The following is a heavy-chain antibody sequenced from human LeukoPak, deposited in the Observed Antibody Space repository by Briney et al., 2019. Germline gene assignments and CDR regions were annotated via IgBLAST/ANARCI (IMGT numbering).Heavy chain of an antibody. CDR2: INYNGAIT. Sequence: GSLRLSCATSGFTFVNYGLSWVRRAPGKGLEWLCAINYNGAITDYADSVKGRFTISRDNAKNSLYLRMDSLRAEDTALYYCARDRLGPSFSVSHFDLWGQGTLVTVSS. D-gene: IGHD3-3*02. CDR3: ARDRLGPSFSVSHFDL. CDR1: GFTFVNYG. V-gene: IGHV3-20*04. J-gene: IGHJ4*02.